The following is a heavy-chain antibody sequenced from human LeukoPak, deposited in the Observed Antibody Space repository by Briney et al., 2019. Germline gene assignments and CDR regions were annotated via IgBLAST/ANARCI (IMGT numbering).Heavy chain of an antibody. CDR1: GGTFSSYA. CDR3: ARARRYSSSEFDY. V-gene: IGHV1-69*13. J-gene: IGHJ4*02. D-gene: IGHD6-6*01. CDR2: IIPIFGTA. Sequence: SVKVSCKASGGTFSSYAISWVRQAPGQGLEWMGGIIPIFGTANYAQKFQGRVTITADESTSTAYMELSSLRPEDTAVYYCARARRYSSSEFDYWGQGTLATVSS.